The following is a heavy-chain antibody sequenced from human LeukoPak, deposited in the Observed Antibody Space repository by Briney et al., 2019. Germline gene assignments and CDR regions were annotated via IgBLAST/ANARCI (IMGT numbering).Heavy chain of an antibody. Sequence: GGSLRLSRAASGFTFSSYSMNWVRQAPGKGLEWVSSISSSSIFIFYADSVKGRFTISRDNAKNSLYLHMNSLRAEDTAVYYCARGPSPYDCSGHNWFDPWGQGALVTVSS. V-gene: IGHV3-21*01. CDR2: ISSSSIFI. D-gene: IGHD3-22*01. J-gene: IGHJ5*02. CDR3: ARGPSPYDCSGHNWFDP. CDR1: GFTFSSYS.